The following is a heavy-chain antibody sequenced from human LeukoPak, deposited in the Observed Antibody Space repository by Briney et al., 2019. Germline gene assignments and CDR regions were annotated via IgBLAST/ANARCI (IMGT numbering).Heavy chain of an antibody. D-gene: IGHD6-19*01. CDR3: ARDVEQWLVRVYYFDY. Sequence: GGSLRLSCATAGFTLSSYSMNWVRQAPGKGLEWVSYISSGSTTIYYADSVKGRFTISRDNAKNSLYLQMNSLRAEDTAVYYCARDVEQWLVRVYYFDYWGQGTLVTVSS. CDR1: GFTLSSYS. J-gene: IGHJ4*02. V-gene: IGHV3-48*01. CDR2: ISSGSTTI.